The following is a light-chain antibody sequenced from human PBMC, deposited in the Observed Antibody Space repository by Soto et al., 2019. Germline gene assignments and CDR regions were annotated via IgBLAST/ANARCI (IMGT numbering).Light chain of an antibody. V-gene: IGKV3-15*01. CDR1: QGVFYN. CDR3: QQYHTLWT. Sequence: IVLTQSPDTLSVSPGERATLSCRASQGVFYNLAWCQQRTGQAPSLLIYRASTRDTNIPARFSGSGSGTEFTLTIMSLQSEDSAHYYCQQYHTLWTFGQGTKVEIK. J-gene: IGKJ1*01. CDR2: RAS.